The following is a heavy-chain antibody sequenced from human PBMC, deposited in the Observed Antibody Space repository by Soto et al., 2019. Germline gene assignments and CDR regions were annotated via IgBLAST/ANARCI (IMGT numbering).Heavy chain of an antibody. CDR1: VYTITELS. CDR2: FDPEDGET. D-gene: IGHD3-22*01. CDR3: ATVLYYYDSSGYWFDP. V-gene: IGHV1-24*01. J-gene: IGHJ5*02. Sequence: ASVKRSWEVSVYTITELSMHWVRHAPRKGLEWMGGFDPEDGETIYAQKFQGRVTMTEDTSTDTAYMELSSMRSEDTAVYYCATVLYYYDSSGYWFDPWGQGTLDTVSS.